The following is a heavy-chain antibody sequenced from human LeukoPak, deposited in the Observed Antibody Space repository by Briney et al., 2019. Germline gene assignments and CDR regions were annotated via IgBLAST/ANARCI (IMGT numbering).Heavy chain of an antibody. V-gene: IGHV3-7*01. D-gene: IGHD1-1*01. J-gene: IGHJ4*01. CDR1: GFTISGHW. CDR3: ARGIHDNIL. CDR2: INTDGSER. Sequence: PGGSLRLSCAASGFTISGHWMAWVRQAPGKGLEWVADINTDGSERYYVDSVRGRFTISRDNAKNSVYLQMNSLGVEDAAVYYCARGIHDNILGGHGTQVTVSS.